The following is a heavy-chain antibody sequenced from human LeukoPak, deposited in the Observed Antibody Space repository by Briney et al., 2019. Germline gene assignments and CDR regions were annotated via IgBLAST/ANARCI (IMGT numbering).Heavy chain of an antibody. V-gene: IGHV1-69*05. J-gene: IGHJ4*02. CDR1: GGTFSSYA. Sequence: SVKVSCKASGGTFSSYAISWVRQAPGQGLEWMGGIIPIFGTANYAQKFQGRVTITTDESTETAYMELSSLKSDDTAVYYCARGGRTAGDYFDSWGQGTLVTVSS. CDR3: ARGGRTAGDYFDS. CDR2: IIPIFGTA. D-gene: IGHD2-21*02.